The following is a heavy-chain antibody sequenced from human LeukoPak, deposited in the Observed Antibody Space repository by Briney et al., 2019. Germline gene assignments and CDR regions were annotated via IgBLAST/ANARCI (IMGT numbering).Heavy chain of an antibody. Sequence: GGSLRLSCAASGFTFSGYAMHWVRQAPGKGLEWVAVISYDGSNKYYADSVKGRFTISRDNSKNTLYLQMNSLRAEDTAVYYCARGAPLRYSYGYVWDYFDYWGQGTLVTVSS. CDR2: ISYDGSNK. CDR1: GFTFSGYA. D-gene: IGHD5-18*01. CDR3: ARGAPLRYSYGYVWDYFDY. J-gene: IGHJ4*02. V-gene: IGHV3-30*04.